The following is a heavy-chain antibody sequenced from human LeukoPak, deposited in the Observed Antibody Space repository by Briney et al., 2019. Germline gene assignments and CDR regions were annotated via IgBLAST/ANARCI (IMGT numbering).Heavy chain of an antibody. CDR1: GYTFTGYY. Sequence: ASVKVSCKASGYTFTGYYMHWVRQAPGQGLEWMGIINPSGGSIRYAQKFQGRVTMTRDTSTSTVYMELSSLRSEDTAVYYCARRYYDFWSGYSSTYYFDYWGQGTLVTVSS. CDR3: ARRYYDFWSGYSSTYYFDY. CDR2: INPSGGSI. J-gene: IGHJ4*02. V-gene: IGHV1-46*01. D-gene: IGHD3-3*01.